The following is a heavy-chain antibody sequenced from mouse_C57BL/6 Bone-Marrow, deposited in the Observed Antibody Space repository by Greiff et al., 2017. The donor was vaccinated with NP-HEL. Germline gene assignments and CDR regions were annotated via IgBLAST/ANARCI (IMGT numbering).Heavy chain of an antibody. CDR3: ARQGTGTFFDY. D-gene: IGHD4-1*01. J-gene: IGHJ2*01. Sequence: EVMLVESGGGLVQPGGSLKLSCAASGFTFSDYGMAWVRQAPRKGPEWVAFISNLAYSIYYADTVTGRFTISRENAKNTLYLEMSSLRSEDTAMYYCARQGTGTFFDYWGQGTTLTVSS. CDR2: ISNLAYSI. CDR1: GFTFSDYG. V-gene: IGHV5-15*01.